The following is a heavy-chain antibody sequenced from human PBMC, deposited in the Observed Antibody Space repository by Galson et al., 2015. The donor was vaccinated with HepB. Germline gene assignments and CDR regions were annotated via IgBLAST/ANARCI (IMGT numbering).Heavy chain of an antibody. Sequence: TLSLTCTVSGDSVSSTFCYWGWIRQPPGKGLEWIGSIYYSGSTYYNPSLKSRVTISADTSKNHFSLKLTSVTAADTALYYCARQGRSDWGKYFFFMDVWGTGTTVTVSS. CDR1: GDSVSSTFCY. CDR3: ARQGRSDWGKYFFFMDV. V-gene: IGHV4-39*01. CDR2: IYYSGST. D-gene: IGHD6-19*01. J-gene: IGHJ6*03.